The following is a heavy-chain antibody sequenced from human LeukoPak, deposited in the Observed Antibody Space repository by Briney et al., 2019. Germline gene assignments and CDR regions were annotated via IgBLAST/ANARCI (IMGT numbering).Heavy chain of an antibody. Sequence: GGSLRLSCAVSGFTFSDHFMDWVRQAPGKGLEWVGRSSNKANSYTTEYAASVKRRFTISRDDSKTSLYLQINSLKPEDTAVYYCARDSGDYVNDYWGQGTLLTVSS. CDR1: GFTFSDHF. D-gene: IGHD4-17*01. CDR3: ARDSGDYVNDY. J-gene: IGHJ4*02. V-gene: IGHV3-72*01. CDR2: SSNKANSYTT.